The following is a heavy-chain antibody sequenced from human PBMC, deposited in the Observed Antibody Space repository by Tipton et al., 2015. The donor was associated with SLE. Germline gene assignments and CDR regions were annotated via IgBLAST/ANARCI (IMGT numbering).Heavy chain of an antibody. CDR3: ARDCVTSDCSFDL. J-gene: IGHJ4*02. CDR2: FCNSGSA. D-gene: IGHD2-21*01. V-gene: IGHV4-59*02. Sequence: TLSLTCTVSGGSVLSYCWSWIRQPPGKGLEWIGFFCNSGSADYNPSLKSRSTISVDMSENHLSLRLSSVTAADTAVYFCARDCVTSDCSFDLWGQGTLVTVSS. CDR1: GGSVLSYC.